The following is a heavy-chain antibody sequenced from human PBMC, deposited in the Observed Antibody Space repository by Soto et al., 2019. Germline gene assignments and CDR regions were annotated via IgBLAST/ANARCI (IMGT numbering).Heavy chain of an antibody. CDR3: ARGGDSWTEDGMDV. Sequence: SETLSLTCTVAGGSISSYYWSWIRQPAGKGLEWIGYIYYSGGTNYNPSLRSRVTMSVDTSKNQFSLKLSSVTAADTAVYFCARGGDSWTEDGMDVWGQGTTVTVSS. D-gene: IGHD3-9*01. J-gene: IGHJ6*02. V-gene: IGHV4-59*01. CDR2: IYYSGGT. CDR1: GGSISSYY.